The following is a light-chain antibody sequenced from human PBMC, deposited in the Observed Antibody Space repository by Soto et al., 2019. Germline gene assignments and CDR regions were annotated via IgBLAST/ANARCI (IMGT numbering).Light chain of an antibody. CDR3: HQSEP. J-gene: IGKJ1*01. V-gene: IGKV3-11*01. CDR1: QRVSSD. Sequence: VTKSASAVSLSPGERATLSCRASQRVSSDLAWYKQKPGQAPRLLIYDACNRATGIPARFSGSGSGTDFTLTISSLEPQDFAVYSWHQSEPFAQGTKVDI. CDR2: DAC.